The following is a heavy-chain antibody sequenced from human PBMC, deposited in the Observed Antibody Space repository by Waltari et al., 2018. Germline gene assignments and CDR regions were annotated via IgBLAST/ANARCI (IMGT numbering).Heavy chain of an antibody. CDR1: GFGFSSYA. J-gene: IGHJ4*02. CDR3: VTDLPHSRNYDLPPH. D-gene: IGHD1-7*01. CDR2: ITGAGGGT. Sequence: QLVESGGGLVQPGGSLRLSCAASGFGFSSYAMNWVRQAPGKGLECVATITGAGGGTYYADSVKGRFTISRDNSKNTLYLQLNSLRADDTAMYYCVTDLPHSRNYDLPPHWGQGTLVTVSS. V-gene: IGHV3-23*04.